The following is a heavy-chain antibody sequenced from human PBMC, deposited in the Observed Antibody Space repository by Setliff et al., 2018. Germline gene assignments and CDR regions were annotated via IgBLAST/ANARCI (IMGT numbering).Heavy chain of an antibody. CDR3: ARDTYIGDFWSGYYIQGRFDP. Sequence: GASVKVSCKVSGYRLIEVSMHWVRQAPGKGLEWMGGFDPEDEETIYAQKFQGRVTMTDDTSTDTAYMELSSLRSEDTAVYYCARDTYIGDFWSGYYIQGRFDPWGQGTLVTVSS. V-gene: IGHV1-24*01. CDR2: FDPEDEET. J-gene: IGHJ5*02. D-gene: IGHD3-3*01. CDR1: GYRLIEVS.